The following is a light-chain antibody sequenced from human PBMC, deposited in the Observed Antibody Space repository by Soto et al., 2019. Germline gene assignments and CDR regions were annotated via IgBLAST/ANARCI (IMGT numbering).Light chain of an antibody. CDR3: CSSGGSPTYV. V-gene: IGLV2-23*02. J-gene: IGLJ1*01. CDR1: SSNVGSYKL. Sequence: QSVLTQPASVSGSPGQSITISCTGTSSNVGSYKLVSWYQQHPGKDPKLMIFEVNKRPSGVSNRFSGSKAGNTASLTISGLKVEDEADYYCCSSGGSPTYVFGTGTKLTVL. CDR2: EVN.